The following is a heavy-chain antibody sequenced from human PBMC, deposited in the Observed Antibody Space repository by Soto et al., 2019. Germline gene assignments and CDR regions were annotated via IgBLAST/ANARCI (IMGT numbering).Heavy chain of an antibody. J-gene: IGHJ4*02. D-gene: IGHD3-22*01. CDR3: ARESLYDSSGYYPYYFDY. V-gene: IGHV3-48*02. Sequence: EVKLVESGGGLVQPGGSLRLSCAASGLAFSRYSMNWVRQAPGKGLEWIAYISSSGSIISYSDSVKGRFTISRDNDKDSLYLQMNSLREEDAAVYFCARESLYDSSGYYPYYFDYWGLGTLVTVSS. CDR1: GLAFSRYS. CDR2: ISSSGSII.